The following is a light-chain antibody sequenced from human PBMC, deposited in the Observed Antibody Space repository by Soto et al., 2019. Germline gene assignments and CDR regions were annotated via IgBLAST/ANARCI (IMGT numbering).Light chain of an antibody. Sequence: EIVMRHSPATLSVSPGEGVTLSCRASQRLTSNLAWYQQKPGQTPRLLIFGASTRATGIPARFSGSGSGTEFTLTISSLQPEDFAVYYCQQYAVWPPQTFGQGTKVDIK. V-gene: IGKV3-15*01. CDR1: QRLTSN. J-gene: IGKJ1*01. CDR2: GAS. CDR3: QQYAVWPPQT.